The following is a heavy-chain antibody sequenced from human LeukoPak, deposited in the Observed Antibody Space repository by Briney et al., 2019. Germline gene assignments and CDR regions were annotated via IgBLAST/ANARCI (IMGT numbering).Heavy chain of an antibody. V-gene: IGHV4-59*11. CDR3: AGTYFSSTSCPDY. D-gene: IGHD2-2*01. CDR2: IYYSGST. CDR1: GGSISSHY. J-gene: IGHJ4*02. Sequence: KPSETLSLTCTVSGGSISSHYWSWIRQPPGKGLEWIGYIYYSGSTNYNPSLKSRVTISVDTSKNQFSLKLSSVTAADTAVYYCAGTYFSSTSCPDYWGKGTLVTVSS.